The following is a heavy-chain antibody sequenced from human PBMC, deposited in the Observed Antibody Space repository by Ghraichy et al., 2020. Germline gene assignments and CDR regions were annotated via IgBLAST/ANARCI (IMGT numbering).Heavy chain of an antibody. CDR2: ISSSSSTL. J-gene: IGHJ1*01. D-gene: IGHD6-13*01. V-gene: IGHV3-48*02. CDR3: ATPHIIAAAGMRYFQH. CDR1: GFTFSSYS. Sequence: GGSLRVSCAASGFTFSSYSMNWVRQAPGKGLEWVSYISSSSSTLYYADSVKGRFTISRDNAKNSLYLQMNSLRDEDTAVYYCATPHIIAAAGMRYFQHWGQGTLVTVSS.